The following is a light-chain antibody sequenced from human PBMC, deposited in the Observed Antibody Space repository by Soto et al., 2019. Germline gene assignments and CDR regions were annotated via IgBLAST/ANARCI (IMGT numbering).Light chain of an antibody. CDR3: KQRSNWPYT. J-gene: IGKJ2*01. Sequence: EIVLTQSPATLSLSPGERATLSCRASQSVSSYLAWYQQKPGQAPRLLIYDASNRATGIPARFSGSGSGTDFTLTISSLEPEDSAVYYCKQRSNWPYTFGQGTKLEIK. CDR1: QSVSSY. V-gene: IGKV3-11*01. CDR2: DAS.